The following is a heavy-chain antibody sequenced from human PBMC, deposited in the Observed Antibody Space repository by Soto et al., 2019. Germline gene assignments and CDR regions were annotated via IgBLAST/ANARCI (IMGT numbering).Heavy chain of an antibody. J-gene: IGHJ4*02. V-gene: IGHV3-23*01. CDR2: ISGSGGST. D-gene: IGHD3-22*01. CDR1: GFTFSSYA. CDR3: AKDRSAYYDSSGYYPLDY. Sequence: GGSLRLSCAASGFTFSSYAMSWVRQAPGKGLEWVSAISGSGGSTYYADSVKGRFTISRDNSKNTLYLQMNSLRAEDTAVYYCAKDRSAYYDSSGYYPLDYWGQGTLVTVSS.